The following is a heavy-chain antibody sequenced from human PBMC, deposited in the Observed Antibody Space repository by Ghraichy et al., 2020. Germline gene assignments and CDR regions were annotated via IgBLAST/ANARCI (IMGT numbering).Heavy chain of an antibody. Sequence: SETLSLTCAVYGGSFSGYYWSWIRQPPGKGLEWIGEINHSGSTNYNPSLKSRVTISVDTSKNQFSLKLSSVTAADTAVYYCARTGYSSGWYVYWGQGTLVTVSS. D-gene: IGHD6-19*01. J-gene: IGHJ4*02. CDR3: ARTGYSSGWYVY. CDR1: GGSFSGYY. V-gene: IGHV4-34*01. CDR2: INHSGST.